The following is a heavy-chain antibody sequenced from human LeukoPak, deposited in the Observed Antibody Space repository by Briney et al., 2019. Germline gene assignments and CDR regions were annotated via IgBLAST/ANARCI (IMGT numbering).Heavy chain of an antibody. D-gene: IGHD3-22*01. CDR3: ARDSSGYPYYFDY. V-gene: IGHV4-59*12. CDR2: IYYSGST. J-gene: IGHJ4*02. CDR1: GGPISSYY. Sequence: KPSETLSLTCTVSGGPISSYYWSWIRQPPGKGLEWIGYIYYSGSTNYNPSLKSRVTISVDTSKNQFSLKLSSVTAADTAVYYCARDSSGYPYYFDYWGQGTLVTVSS.